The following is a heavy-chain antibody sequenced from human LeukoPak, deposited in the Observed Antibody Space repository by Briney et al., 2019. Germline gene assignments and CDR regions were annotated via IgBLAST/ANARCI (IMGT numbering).Heavy chain of an antibody. CDR3: AREYYDSSGYYADY. CDR2: IRNSSTYI. V-gene: IGHV3-21*04. D-gene: IGHD3-22*01. CDR1: GFNFNKYS. J-gene: IGHJ4*02. Sequence: KPGGSLRLSCSASGFNFNKYSMDWVRQAPGKGLEWVSSIRNSSTYIYYAQSVKGRLTISRHNSKNTLYLQMTSLRAEDTAVYYCAREYYDSSGYYADYWGQGTLVTVSS.